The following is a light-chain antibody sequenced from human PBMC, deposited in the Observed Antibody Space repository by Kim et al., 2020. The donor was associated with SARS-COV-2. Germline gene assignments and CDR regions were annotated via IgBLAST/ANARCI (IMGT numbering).Light chain of an antibody. V-gene: IGKV4-1*01. CDR2: WAS. CDR3: QQYYSRPQT. J-gene: IGKJ2*01. Sequence: DIVMTQSPDSLAVSLGERATIDCKPSQSVLYFYDKRNYFAWYQQRPGQAPKLLISWASTRESGVPDRFSGSGSGTDFTLTINNVQAEDAAVYYCQQYYSRPQTFGQGTKVDIK. CDR1: QSVLYFYDKRNY.